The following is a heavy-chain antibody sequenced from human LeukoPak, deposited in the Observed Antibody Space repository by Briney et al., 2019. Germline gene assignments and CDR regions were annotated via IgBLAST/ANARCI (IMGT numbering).Heavy chain of an antibody. J-gene: IGHJ4*02. V-gene: IGHV3-66*01. D-gene: IGHD5-24*01. CDR3: AKDRGGRDGYNFDY. Sequence: GGSLRLSCAASGFTVSGNYMSWVRQAPGKGLEWVSVIYSGGSTYYADSVKGRFTISRDISKNTLYLQMNSLRAEDTAVYYCAKDRGGRDGYNFDYWGQGTLVTVSS. CDR1: GFTVSGNY. CDR2: IYSGGST.